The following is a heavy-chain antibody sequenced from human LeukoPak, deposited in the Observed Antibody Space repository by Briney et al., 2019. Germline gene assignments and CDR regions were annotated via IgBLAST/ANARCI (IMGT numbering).Heavy chain of an antibody. CDR1: GGTFSSYA. V-gene: IGHV1-69*13. CDR2: IIPIFGTA. Sequence: ASVKVSCKASGGTFSSYAISWVRQAPGQGLEWMGGIIPIFGTANYAQKFQGRVTITADESTSTAYMELSGLRSEDTAVYYCARGPSVVPAAPFDYWGQGTLVTVSS. J-gene: IGHJ4*02. CDR3: ARGPSVVPAAPFDY. D-gene: IGHD2-2*01.